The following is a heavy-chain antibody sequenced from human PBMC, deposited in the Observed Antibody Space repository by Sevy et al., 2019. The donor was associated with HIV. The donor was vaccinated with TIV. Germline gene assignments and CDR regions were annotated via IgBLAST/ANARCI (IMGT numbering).Heavy chain of an antibody. D-gene: IGHD2-8*01. Sequence: GWCLRLSCAASGFTFSKYSMSWVRQPPGKGLEWVSTLSFGCGEINYADSVKGRFTISRDNSKSSVYLQMNNLRPEDTAVYYCAREGCTKPHDYWGQGTLVTVSS. CDR1: GFTFSKYS. CDR3: AREGCTKPHDY. CDR2: LSFGCGEI. V-gene: IGHV3-23*01. J-gene: IGHJ4*02.